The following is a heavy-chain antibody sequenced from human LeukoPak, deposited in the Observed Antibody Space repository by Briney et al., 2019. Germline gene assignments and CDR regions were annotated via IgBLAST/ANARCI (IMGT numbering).Heavy chain of an antibody. CDR2: MNPNSGNT. CDR3: ARAPYRRVRSSGYWFDY. D-gene: IGHD3-22*01. V-gene: IGHV1-8*01. J-gene: IGHJ4*02. Sequence: ASVKVSXKASGYTFTSYDINWVRQATGQGLEWMGWMNPNSGNTGYAQRFQGRVTMTRNTSISTAYMELSSLRSEDTAVYYCARAPYRRVRSSGYWFDYWGQGTLVTVSS. CDR1: GYTFTSYD.